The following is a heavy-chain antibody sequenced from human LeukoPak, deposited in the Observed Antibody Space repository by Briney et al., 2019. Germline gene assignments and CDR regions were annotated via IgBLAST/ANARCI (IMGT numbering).Heavy chain of an antibody. D-gene: IGHD6-6*01. CDR2: INWDGGST. CDR1: GFTFADYT. V-gene: IGHV3-43*01. J-gene: IGHJ6*03. CDR3: AKDGAYSGSSYYYYYMDV. Sequence: GGSLRLSCAASGFTFADYTMHWVRQAPGKGLEWVSLINWDGGSTYYADSVKGRFTISRDNSKNSLYLLMNSLRTEDTALYYCAKDGAYSGSSYYYYYMDVWGKGTTVTVSS.